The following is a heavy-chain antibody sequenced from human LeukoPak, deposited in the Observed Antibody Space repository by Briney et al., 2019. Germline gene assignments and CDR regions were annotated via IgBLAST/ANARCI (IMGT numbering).Heavy chain of an antibody. CDR2: IYHSGST. V-gene: IGHV4-38-2*02. J-gene: IGHJ4*02. CDR3: ARHVGYSSSPTDY. Sequence: SETLSLTCTVSGGSISSGYYWGWIRQPPGKGLEWIGSIYHSGSTYYNPSLKSRVTISVDTSKNQFSLKLSSVTAADTAVYYCARHVGYSSSPTDYWGQGTLVTVSS. D-gene: IGHD6-13*01. CDR1: GGSISSGYY.